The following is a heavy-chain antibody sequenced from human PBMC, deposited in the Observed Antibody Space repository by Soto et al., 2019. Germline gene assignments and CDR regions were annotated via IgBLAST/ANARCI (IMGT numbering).Heavy chain of an antibody. CDR2: IYYSGST. CDR3: ARVVYYDFWSGLFDY. Sequence: SETLSLTCTVSGGSISSYYWSWIRQPPGKGLEWIGYIYYSGSTNYNPSLKSRVTISVDTSKNQFSLKLSSVTAADTAVYYCARVVYYDFWSGLFDYWGQGNLVTVSS. V-gene: IGHV4-59*01. CDR1: GGSISSYY. J-gene: IGHJ4*02. D-gene: IGHD3-3*01.